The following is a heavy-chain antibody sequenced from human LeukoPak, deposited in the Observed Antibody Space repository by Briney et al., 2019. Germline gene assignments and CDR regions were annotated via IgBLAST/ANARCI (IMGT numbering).Heavy chain of an antibody. J-gene: IGHJ4*02. CDR1: GFTFSSYS. Sequence: GGSLRLSCAASGFTFSSYSMNWVRQAPGTGLELVSSISTSSSYIYYADSVKGRFTISRDNAKNSLYLQMNSLRAEDTAVYYCAREEGGKLGIDYYFDYWGQGILVTVSS. D-gene: IGHD7-27*01. V-gene: IGHV3-21*01. CDR2: ISTSSSYI. CDR3: AREEGGKLGIDYYFDY.